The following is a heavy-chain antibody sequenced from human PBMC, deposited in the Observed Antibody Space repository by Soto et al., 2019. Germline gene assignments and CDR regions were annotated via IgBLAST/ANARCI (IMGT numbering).Heavy chain of an antibody. CDR1: GYSFTGLD. J-gene: IGHJ4*02. CDR3: ARGVTAGVDY. V-gene: IGHV1-8*01. Sequence: ASVKVSCKASGYSFTGLDINWVRQTTGQGLEWMGWMQPSSGRTGYAQKFQGRVTMTRDASINTAYMELSSLTSDDTAFYYCARGVTAGVDYWGQGTLVTVSS. CDR2: MQPSSGRT. D-gene: IGHD1-26*01.